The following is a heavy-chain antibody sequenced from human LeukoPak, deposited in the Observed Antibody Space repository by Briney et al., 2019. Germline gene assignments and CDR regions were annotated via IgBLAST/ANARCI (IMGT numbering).Heavy chain of an antibody. V-gene: IGHV1-46*01. CDR2: MNPSVGST. CDR1: GYTFTSYY. Sequence: ASVKVSCKASGYTFTSYYMHCVRQAPGQGLEWMGMMNPSVGSTNYAQKFQGRLTMTRDMSTSTVSMDLTSLTSEDTALYYCARGGATGRKALDYWGQGTLVTVSS. J-gene: IGHJ4*02. CDR3: ARGGATGRKALDY. D-gene: IGHD5-12*01.